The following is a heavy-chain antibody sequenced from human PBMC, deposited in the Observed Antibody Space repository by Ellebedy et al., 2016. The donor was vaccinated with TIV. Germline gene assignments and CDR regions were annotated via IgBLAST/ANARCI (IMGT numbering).Heavy chain of an antibody. D-gene: IGHD2-8*02. CDR2: ISWDGGST. CDR1: GFTFDDYT. J-gene: IGHJ3*01. Sequence: GESLKISCAASGFTFDDYTMHWVRQAPGKGLEWVSLISWDGGSTYYADSVKGRFTISRGNSKNSLYLQMNSLRTEDTALYYCAKETGGTKWVTFDAWGQGTTVTVAS. V-gene: IGHV3-43*01. CDR3: AKETGGTKWVTFDA.